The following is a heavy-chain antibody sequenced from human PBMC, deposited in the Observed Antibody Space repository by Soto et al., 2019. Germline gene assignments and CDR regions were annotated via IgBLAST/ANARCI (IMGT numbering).Heavy chain of an antibody. D-gene: IGHD3-3*01. J-gene: IGHJ5*02. CDR3: ARDLDPTPYYDFWSGNNWFDP. CDR2: INAGNGNT. V-gene: IGHV1-3*01. Sequence: GASVKVSCKASGYTFTSYAMHWVRQAPGQRLEWMGWINAGNGNTKYSQKFQGRVTITADKSTSTAYMELSSLRSEDTAVYYCARDLDPTPYYDFWSGNNWFDPWGQGTLVTVSS. CDR1: GYTFTSYA.